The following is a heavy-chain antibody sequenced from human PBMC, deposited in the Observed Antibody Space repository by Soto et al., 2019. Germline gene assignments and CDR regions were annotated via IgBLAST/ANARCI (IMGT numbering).Heavy chain of an antibody. J-gene: IGHJ6*02. Sequence: GGSLRLSCAASGFPFSNYCMHWVRQAPGKGLVWVSAINGSGSSTYYADSVKGRFTISRDNSKNTLYLQMNSLRAEDTAVYYCAKVGGGILYSGGMDVWGQGTTVTVSS. CDR3: AKVGGGILYSGGMDV. V-gene: IGHV3-23*01. CDR1: GFPFSNYC. CDR2: INGSGSST. D-gene: IGHD3-10*01.